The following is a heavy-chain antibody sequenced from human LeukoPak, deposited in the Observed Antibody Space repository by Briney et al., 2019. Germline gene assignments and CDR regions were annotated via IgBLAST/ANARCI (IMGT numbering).Heavy chain of an antibody. CDR2: IYHSGST. CDR1: GGSISSYY. Sequence: SETLSLTCTVSGGSISSYYWSWIRQPPGKGLEWIGYIYHSGSTYYNPSLKSRVTISVDRSKNQFSLKLSSVTAADTAVYYCARDNLNWFDPWGQGTLVTVSS. J-gene: IGHJ5*02. V-gene: IGHV4-59*12. CDR3: ARDNLNWFDP.